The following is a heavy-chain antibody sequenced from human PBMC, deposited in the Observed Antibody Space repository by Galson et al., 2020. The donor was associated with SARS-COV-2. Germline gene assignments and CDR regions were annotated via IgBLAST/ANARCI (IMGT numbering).Heavy chain of an antibody. V-gene: IGHV3-49*04. J-gene: IGHJ3*02. CDR3: TRVTPQLMDAFDI. Sequence: GGSLRLSCTASGFTFGDYAMSWVRQAPGKGLEWVGFIRSKAYGGTTEYAASVKGRFTISRDDSKSIAYLQMNSLKTEDTAVYYCTRVTPQLMDAFDIWGQGTMVTVSS. D-gene: IGHD2-15*01. CDR1: GFTFGDYA. CDR2: IRSKAYGGTT.